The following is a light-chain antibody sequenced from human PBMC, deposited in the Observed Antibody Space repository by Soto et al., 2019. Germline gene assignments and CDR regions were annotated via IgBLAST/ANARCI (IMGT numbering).Light chain of an antibody. V-gene: IGLV2-14*01. Sequence: QSALTQPASVSGSPGQSITISCTGTSSDVGGYNYVSWYQQHPGKDPKLMIYDVSNRPSGVSNRFSGSKSGNTASLTISGLQAEDDDYYYCSSYTSSSTLYVFGTGTKLTVL. CDR2: DVS. CDR1: SSDVGGYNY. CDR3: SSYTSSSTLYV. J-gene: IGLJ1*01.